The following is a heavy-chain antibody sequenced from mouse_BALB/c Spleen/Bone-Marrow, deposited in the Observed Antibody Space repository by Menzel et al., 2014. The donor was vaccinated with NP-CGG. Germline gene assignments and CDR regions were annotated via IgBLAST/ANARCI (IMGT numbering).Heavy chain of an antibody. CDR1: GFTFSSYA. J-gene: IGHJ3*01. Sequence: EVKLMESGGGLVKPGGSLKLSRAASGFTFSSYAMSWVRQTPEKRLEWVATISSGGSYTYYPDSVKGRFTISRDNAKNTLYLQMSSLRSEDTAMYYCARHDYAYWGQGTLVTVSA. V-gene: IGHV5-9-3*01. D-gene: IGHD2-4*01. CDR3: ARHDYAY. CDR2: ISSGGSYT.